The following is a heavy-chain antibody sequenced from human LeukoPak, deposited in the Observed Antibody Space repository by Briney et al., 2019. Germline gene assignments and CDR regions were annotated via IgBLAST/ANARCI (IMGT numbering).Heavy chain of an antibody. V-gene: IGHV4-59*08. CDR2: IYYSGST. CDR1: GGSISSYY. J-gene: IGHJ3*02. CDR3: ARKDTAMVDDAFDI. Sequence: SETLSLTCTVSGGSISSYYWSWIRQPPGKGLEWIGYIYYSGSTNYNPSLKSRVTISVDTSKNQFSLKLSSVTAADTAVYYCARKDTAMVDDAFDIWGQGTMVTVSS. D-gene: IGHD5-18*01.